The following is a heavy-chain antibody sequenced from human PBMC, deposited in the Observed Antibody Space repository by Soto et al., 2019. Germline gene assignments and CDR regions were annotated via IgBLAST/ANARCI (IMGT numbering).Heavy chain of an antibody. V-gene: IGHV4-34*01. D-gene: IGHD2-8*02. CDR3: ARDKITGLFDY. CDR1: GGSFSGYY. Sequence: QVQLQQWGAGLLKPSENLSLTCAVYGGSFSGYYWTWIRQPPGTGLEWIGEINHSGSTNYNPSLKSRVTISVDTSKNQFSLKLTSVTAADTAVYYCARDKITGLFDYGGQGTLVTVSS. CDR2: INHSGST. J-gene: IGHJ4*02.